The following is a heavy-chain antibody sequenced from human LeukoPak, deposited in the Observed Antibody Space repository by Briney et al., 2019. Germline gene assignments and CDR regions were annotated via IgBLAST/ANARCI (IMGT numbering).Heavy chain of an antibody. J-gene: IGHJ4*02. V-gene: IGHV1-69*01. CDR1: GGTFSSYA. Sequence: SVKVSCKASGGTFSSYAISWVRQAPGQGLEWMGGIIPIFGTANYAQKFQGRVTITADESTSTAYMELSSLRSEDTAVYYCARESIAIFGVARSPEGGVVDYWGQGTLVTVSS. CDR3: ARESIAIFGVARSPEGGVVDY. D-gene: IGHD3-3*01. CDR2: IIPIFGTA.